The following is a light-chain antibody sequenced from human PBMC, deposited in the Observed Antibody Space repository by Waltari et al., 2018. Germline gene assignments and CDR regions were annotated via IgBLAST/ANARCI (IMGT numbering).Light chain of an antibody. CDR2: DND. CDR1: SSNIGNNY. CDR3: VAWDSSLSAVL. Sequence: QSVLPQPPSVSAAPGQKVTISCSGSSSNIGNNYVSWYQHLPGRAPKLLIYDNDKRYSGIPGRFAGSKSSTSATLGITGLQTGDEADYYCVAWDSSLSAVLFGGGTKLTVL. J-gene: IGLJ2*01. V-gene: IGLV1-51*01.